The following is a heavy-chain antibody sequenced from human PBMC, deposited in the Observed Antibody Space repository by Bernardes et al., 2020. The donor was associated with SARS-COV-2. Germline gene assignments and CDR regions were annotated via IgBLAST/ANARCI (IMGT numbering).Heavy chain of an antibody. CDR1: GFTFSAYW. Sequence: GGSLRLSCAASGFTFSAYWMHWVRQVPGLGLEWVSRIDFDGSITHYADSVKGRFTISRDNAKNTLFLQMNSLRAEDTAVYYCAKDRGAGSRAFDVWGQGSMVTVSS. CDR2: IDFDGSIT. J-gene: IGHJ3*01. CDR3: AKDRGAGSRAFDV. D-gene: IGHD1-26*01. V-gene: IGHV3-74*01.